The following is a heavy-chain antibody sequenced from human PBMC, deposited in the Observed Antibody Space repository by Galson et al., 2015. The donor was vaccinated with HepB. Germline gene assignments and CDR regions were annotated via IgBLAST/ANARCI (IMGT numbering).Heavy chain of an antibody. J-gene: IGHJ4*02. CDR3: ARGSKEKSQLWPFDY. CDR1: GYTFTGYY. CDR2: INPNSGGT. D-gene: IGHD5-18*01. V-gene: IGHV1-2*04. Sequence: QSGAEVKKPGESLKVSCKASGYTFTGYYMHWVRQAPGQGLEWMGWINPNSGGTNYAQKFQGWVTMTRDTSISTAYMELSRLRSDDTAVYYCARGSKEKSQLWPFDYWGQGTLVTVSS.